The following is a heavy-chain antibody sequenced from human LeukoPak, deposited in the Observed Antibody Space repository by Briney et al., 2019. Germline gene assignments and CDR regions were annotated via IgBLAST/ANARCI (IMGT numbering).Heavy chain of an antibody. J-gene: IGHJ5*02. CDR2: INHSGST. CDR1: GGSFSGYY. Sequence: SETLSLTCAVYGGSFSGYYWSWIRQPPGKGLEWIGEINHSGSTNYSPSLKSRVTISVDTSERQFSLKLSSVTAADTAVYYCARIPRNNWFDPWGQGTLVTVSS. V-gene: IGHV4-34*01. CDR3: ARIPRNNWFDP. D-gene: IGHD2-21*01.